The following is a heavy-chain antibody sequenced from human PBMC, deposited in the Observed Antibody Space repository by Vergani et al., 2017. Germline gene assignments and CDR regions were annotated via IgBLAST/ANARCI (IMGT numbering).Heavy chain of an antibody. Sequence: EVQLVASGGGLVQPGRSLRLSCAASGFTFDDYAMHWVRQAPGKGLEWVSGIRWNSGSIGYADSVKGRFTISRDNAKNSLYLQMNSLRAEDTALYYCAKDFYVDDYYYYYMDVWGKGTTVTVSS. CDR3: AKDFYVDDYYYYYMDV. CDR2: IRWNSGSI. D-gene: IGHD4-17*01. J-gene: IGHJ6*03. CDR1: GFTFDDYA. V-gene: IGHV3-9*01.